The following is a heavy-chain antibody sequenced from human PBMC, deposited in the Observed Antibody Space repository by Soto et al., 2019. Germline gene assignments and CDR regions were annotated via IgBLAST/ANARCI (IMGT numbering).Heavy chain of an antibody. J-gene: IGHJ4*02. CDR1: GGTFSSYT. Sequence: QVQLVQSGAEVKKPGSSVKVSCKASGGTFSSYTISWVRQAPGQGPEWMGRIIPILGIANYAQKFQGRVTITADKSTSTAYMELSSLRSEDTAVYYCARVGYCSSTSCYPFDYWGQGTLVTVSS. D-gene: IGHD2-2*01. V-gene: IGHV1-69*02. CDR2: IIPILGIA. CDR3: ARVGYCSSTSCYPFDY.